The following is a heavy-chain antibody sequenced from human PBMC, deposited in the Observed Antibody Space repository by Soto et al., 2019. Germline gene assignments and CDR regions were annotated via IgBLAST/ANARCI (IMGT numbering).Heavy chain of an antibody. V-gene: IGHV4-30-4*01. J-gene: IGHJ6*02. CDR2: IYYSGST. CDR3: AREDYYYGMDV. CDR1: GGSISSGDYY. Sequence: SETLSLTCTVSGGSISSGDYYWSWIRQPPGKGLEWIGYIYYSGSTYYNPSPKSRVTISVDRSKNQFSLKLSSVTAADTAVYYCAREDYYYGMDVWGQGTTVTVSS.